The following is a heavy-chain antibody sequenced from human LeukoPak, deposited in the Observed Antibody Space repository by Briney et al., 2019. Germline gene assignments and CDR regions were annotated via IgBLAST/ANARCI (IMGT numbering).Heavy chain of an antibody. D-gene: IGHD5-12*01. V-gene: IGHV1-46*01. CDR3: ARDLLFGYSGYDLYFDY. Sequence: ASVKVTCKASGYTFTSYYMHWVRQAPGQGLEWMGIINPSGGSTSYAQKFQGRVTMTRGTSTSTVYMELSSLRSEDTAVYYCARDLLFGYSGYDLYFDYWGQGTLVTVSS. J-gene: IGHJ4*02. CDR2: INPSGGST. CDR1: GYTFTSYY.